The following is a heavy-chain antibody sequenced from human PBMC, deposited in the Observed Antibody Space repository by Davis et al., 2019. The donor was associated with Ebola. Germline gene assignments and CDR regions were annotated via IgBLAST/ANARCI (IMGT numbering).Heavy chain of an antibody. CDR3: ARDLRYDSSGYDYYFYMDV. J-gene: IGHJ6*03. CDR2: IYYSGST. Sequence: WIRQHPGKGLEWIGYIYYSGSTYYKPSLKSRVTISLDTSKKQFSLNLYSVTAADTAVYYCARDLRYDSSGYDYYFYMDVWGKGTTVTVSS. V-gene: IGHV4-31*02. D-gene: IGHD3-22*01.